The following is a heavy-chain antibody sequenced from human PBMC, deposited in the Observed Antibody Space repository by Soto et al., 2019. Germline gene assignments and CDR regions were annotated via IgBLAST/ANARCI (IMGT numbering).Heavy chain of an antibody. D-gene: IGHD4-4*01. CDR3: ATHGMSTVTTSYGMDV. CDR1: GFTFSSYS. Sequence: PGGSLRLSCAASGFTFSSYSMNWVRQAPGKGLEWVSSISSSSSYIYYADSVKGRFTISRDNAKNSLYLQMNSLRAEDTAVYYCATHGMSTVTTSYGMDVWGQGTTVTVSS. CDR2: ISSSSSYI. J-gene: IGHJ6*02. V-gene: IGHV3-21*01.